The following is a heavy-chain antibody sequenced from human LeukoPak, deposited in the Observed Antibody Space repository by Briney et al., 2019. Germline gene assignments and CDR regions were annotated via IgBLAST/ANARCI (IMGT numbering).Heavy chain of an antibody. CDR2: MNPNSGNT. V-gene: IGHV1-8*01. D-gene: IGHD3-22*01. J-gene: IGHJ5*02. CDR1: GYTFTSYD. CDR3: ARSPYYYDSSGYFSWFDP. Sequence: ASVKVSCKASGYTFTSYDINWVRQATGQGLEWMGWMNPNSGNTGYAQKFQGRVTMTRNTSISTAYMELSSLRSEDTAVYYCARSPYYYDSSGYFSWFDPWGQGTLVTVSS.